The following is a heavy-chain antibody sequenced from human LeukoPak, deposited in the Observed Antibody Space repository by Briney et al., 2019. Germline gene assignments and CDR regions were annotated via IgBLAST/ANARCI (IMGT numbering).Heavy chain of an antibody. CDR2: INPNSGGT. CDR1: GYTFTGYY. V-gene: IGHV1-2*02. Sequence: ASVKVSCKASGYTFTGYYMHWVRQAPGQGLEWMGWINPNSGGTNYAQKFQGRVTMTRDTSISTAYMELSRLRSDDTAVYYCARGLSTHCSGGSCYWFDPWGQGTLVTVSS. D-gene: IGHD2-15*01. CDR3: ARGLSTHCSGGSCYWFDP. J-gene: IGHJ5*02.